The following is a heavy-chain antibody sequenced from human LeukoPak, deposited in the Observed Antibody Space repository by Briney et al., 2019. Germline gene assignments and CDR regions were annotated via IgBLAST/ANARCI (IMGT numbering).Heavy chain of an antibody. CDR3: ARDHLWSFDY. J-gene: IGHJ4*02. V-gene: IGHV3-21*01. Sequence: GGSLRLSCAASGFTFSSYGMNWVRQAPGKGLEWVSSISSSSSYIYYADSVKGRFTISRDNARNSLYLQMNSLRAEDTAVYYCARDHLWSFDYWGQGTLVTVSS. CDR1: GFTFSSYG. CDR2: ISSSSSYI. D-gene: IGHD3-3*02.